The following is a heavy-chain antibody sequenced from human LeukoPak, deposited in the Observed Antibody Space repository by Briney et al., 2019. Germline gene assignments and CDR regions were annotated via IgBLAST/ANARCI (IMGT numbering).Heavy chain of an antibody. V-gene: IGHV4-61*02. CDR1: GGSFSSGSYY. Sequence: SETLSLTCTVSGGSFSSGSYYWSWIRQPAGKGLEWIGRIYTSGSTNYNPSLKSRVTISVDTSKNQFPLKLSSVTAADTAVYYCARQGYDYVWGSYRYLTWGQGTLVTVSS. CDR2: IYTSGST. D-gene: IGHD3-16*02. J-gene: IGHJ4*02. CDR3: ARQGYDYVWGSYRYLT.